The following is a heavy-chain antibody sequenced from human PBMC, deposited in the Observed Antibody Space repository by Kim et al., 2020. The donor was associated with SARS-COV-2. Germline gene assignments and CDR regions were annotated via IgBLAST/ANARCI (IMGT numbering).Heavy chain of an antibody. V-gene: IGHV3-30*04. Sequence: GGSLRLSCAASGFTFSSYAMHWVRQAPGKGLEWVAVISYDGSNKYYAGSVKGRFTISRDNSKNTLYLQMNSLRAEDTAVYYCARDRGIAVAGVYYYYGM. CDR2: ISYDGSNK. CDR1: GFTFSSYA. D-gene: IGHD6-19*01. CDR3: ARDRGIAVAGVYYYYGM. J-gene: IGHJ6*01.